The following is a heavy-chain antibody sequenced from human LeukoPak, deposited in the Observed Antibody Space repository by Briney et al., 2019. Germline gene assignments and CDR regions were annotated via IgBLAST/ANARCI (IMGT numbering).Heavy chain of an antibody. CDR2: ISGSGGST. CDR1: GFTFSSYA. CDR3: ANTIRVYYYMDV. J-gene: IGHJ6*03. D-gene: IGHD2-2*01. Sequence: GGSLRLSCAASGFTFSSYAMSWVRQAPGKGLEWVSAISGSGGSTYYADSVKGRFTISRDNSKNTLYLQMNSLRAEDTAVYYCANTIRVYYYMDVWGKGTTVTVSS. V-gene: IGHV3-23*01.